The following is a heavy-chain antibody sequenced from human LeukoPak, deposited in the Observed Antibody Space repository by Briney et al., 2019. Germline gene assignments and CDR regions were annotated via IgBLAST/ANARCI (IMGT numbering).Heavy chain of an antibody. J-gene: IGHJ6*04. CDR3: ARMVRFGEVTGYYYGMDV. Sequence: SETLSLTCTVSGGSVNSNTHYWTWIRQPPGKGLEWIGHMYYSGHVDYNPSPKSRLTMSLDTSKNQFSLKLDSVSAADTAVYYCARMVRFGEVTGYYYGMDVWGRGTTVIVSS. D-gene: IGHD3-10*01. CDR1: GGSVNSNTHY. V-gene: IGHV4-61*01. CDR2: MYYSGHV.